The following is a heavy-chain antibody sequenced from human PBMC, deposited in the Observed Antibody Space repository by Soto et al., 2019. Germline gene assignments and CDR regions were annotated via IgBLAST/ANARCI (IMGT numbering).Heavy chain of an antibody. J-gene: IGHJ5*02. V-gene: IGHV3-23*01. Sequence: GGSLRLSCAASGFTFSSYAMSWVRQAPGKGLEWISTVSGSGGYTYYADSVKGRFTISRDNSKNTLYLQMNSLRAEDTAVYYCAKYCTDGVCYSRWFDPWGQGTLVTVSS. D-gene: IGHD2-8*01. CDR3: AKYCTDGVCYSRWFDP. CDR2: VSGSGGYT. CDR1: GFTFSSYA.